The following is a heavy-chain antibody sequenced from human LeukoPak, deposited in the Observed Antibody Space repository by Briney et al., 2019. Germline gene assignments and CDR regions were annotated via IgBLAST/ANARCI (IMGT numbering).Heavy chain of an antibody. D-gene: IGHD2-8*01. J-gene: IGHJ6*03. CDR1: GGSISSGGYY. CDR2: IYYSGST. Sequence: SETLSLTCTVSGGSISSGGYYWSWIRRHPGKGLEWIGYIYYSGSTYYNPSLKSRVTISVDTSKNQFSLKLSSVTAADTAVYYCARRVYAMSYYYYMDVWGKGTTVTVSS. V-gene: IGHV4-31*03. CDR3: ARRVYAMSYYYYMDV.